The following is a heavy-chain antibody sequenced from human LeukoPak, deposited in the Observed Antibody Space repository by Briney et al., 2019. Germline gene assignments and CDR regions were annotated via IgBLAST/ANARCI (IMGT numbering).Heavy chain of an antibody. V-gene: IGHV4-59*08. J-gene: IGHJ4*02. CDR3: ASLGGTYDY. CDR1: DGSISSYY. D-gene: IGHD1-26*01. Sequence: PSETLSLTCTVSDGSISSYYWSWIRQPPGKGLEWIGYISYSGSTNYNPSLKSRVTISVDTSKNQVSLKLRSVTAADTAVYFCASLGGTYDYWGQGTLVTVSS. CDR2: ISYSGST.